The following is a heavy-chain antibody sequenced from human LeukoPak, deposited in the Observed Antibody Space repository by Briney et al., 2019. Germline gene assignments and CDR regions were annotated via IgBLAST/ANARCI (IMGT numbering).Heavy chain of an antibody. J-gene: IGHJ6*02. CDR2: ISSSSSYI. Sequence: GGSLRLSCAASGFTFSSYSMNWVRQAPGKGLEWVSSISSSSSYIYYVDSVKGRFTISRDNAKNSLYVQMNSLRAEDTAVYYCARDPYPAAISRVWGQGTTVTVS. CDR1: GFTFSSYS. V-gene: IGHV3-21*01. D-gene: IGHD2-2*01. CDR3: ARDPYPAAISRV.